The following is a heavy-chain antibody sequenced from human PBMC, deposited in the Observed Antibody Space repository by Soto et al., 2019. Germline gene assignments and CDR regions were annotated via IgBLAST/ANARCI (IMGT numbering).Heavy chain of an antibody. D-gene: IGHD3-10*02. CDR3: ARDAKGYYCDVTKYYFDA. CDR1: GLSFIGYY. V-gene: IGHV4-34*01. Sequence: ADTLSLTRAVSGLSFIGYYWNWIRLPPGKGLEWIGEINHSGNTNYNPSLKSRVTISVDASKNQFSLNLNSVTATDRAVYYCARDAKGYYCDVTKYYFDAWGQGTLVTVSS. CDR2: INHSGNT. J-gene: IGHJ4*02.